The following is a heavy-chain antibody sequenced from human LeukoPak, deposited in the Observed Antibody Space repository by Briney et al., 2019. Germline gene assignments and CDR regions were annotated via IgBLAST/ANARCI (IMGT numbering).Heavy chain of an antibody. Sequence: PSETLSLTCTVSGYSISSGYYWGWIRQPPGKGLEWIGSIYHSGSTYYNPSLKSRVTISVDTFKNQFSLKLSSVTAADTAVYYCARIQDSSGWSYFDYWGQGTLVTVSS. D-gene: IGHD6-19*01. J-gene: IGHJ4*02. CDR3: ARIQDSSGWSYFDY. CDR2: IYHSGST. V-gene: IGHV4-38-2*02. CDR1: GYSISSGYY.